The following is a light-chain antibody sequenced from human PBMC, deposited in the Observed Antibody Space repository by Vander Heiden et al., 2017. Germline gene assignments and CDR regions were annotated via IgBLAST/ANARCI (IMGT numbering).Light chain of an antibody. CDR2: GAS. CDR1: QSVSSN. V-gene: IGKV3-15*01. Sequence: EKVTSQPPPTLSVSPGERATPSCRASQSVSSNLAWYQQKPGQAPRLLIYGASTRATGIPARFSGSGSGTEFTLTISSLQSEDFAVYYCQQYNNWPPWTFGQGTKVEIK. J-gene: IGKJ1*01. CDR3: QQYNNWPPWT.